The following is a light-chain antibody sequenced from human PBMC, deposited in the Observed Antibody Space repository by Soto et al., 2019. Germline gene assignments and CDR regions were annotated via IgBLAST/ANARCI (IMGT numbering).Light chain of an antibody. Sequence: DIQMTQSPSSLSASVGDTVTITCRASQGIGDYLAWSQQKPGTAPKYLIYAAPDLHSGVPSRFSGSGSGTDFTLTINSLQPEDSASYYCQQYEIYPITFGGGTRVEI. CDR2: AAP. V-gene: IGKV1-16*01. J-gene: IGKJ4*01. CDR3: QQYEIYPIT. CDR1: QGIGDY.